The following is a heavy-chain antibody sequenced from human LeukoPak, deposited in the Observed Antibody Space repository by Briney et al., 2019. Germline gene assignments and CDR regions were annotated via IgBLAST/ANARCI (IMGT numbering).Heavy chain of an antibody. CDR3: ARVGVEGASCYDY. CDR2: INPNSGVT. Sequence: ASVKVSCKASGYTFTGYSMHWVRQAPGQGLEWMGWINPNSGVTNYAQKFQDRVTMTRDTSISTAYMELSSLRSDDTAVYYCARVGVEGASCYDYWGQGTLVTVSS. V-gene: IGHV1-2*02. CDR1: GYTFTGYS. D-gene: IGHD2-2*01. J-gene: IGHJ4*02.